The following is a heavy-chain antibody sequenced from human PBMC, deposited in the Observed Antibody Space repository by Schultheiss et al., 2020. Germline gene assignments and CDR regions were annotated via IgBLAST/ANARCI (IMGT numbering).Heavy chain of an antibody. D-gene: IGHD3-10*01. V-gene: IGHV4-30-2*01. CDR3: ARGGRYYYYYYGMDV. CDR1: GGSISSYS. Sequence: SETLSLTCTVSGGSISSYSWSWIRQPPGKGLEWIGYIYHSGSTYYNPSLKSRVTISVDRSKNQFSLKLSSVTAADTAVYYCARGGRYYYYYYGMDVWGQGTTVTVSS. J-gene: IGHJ6*02. CDR2: IYHSGST.